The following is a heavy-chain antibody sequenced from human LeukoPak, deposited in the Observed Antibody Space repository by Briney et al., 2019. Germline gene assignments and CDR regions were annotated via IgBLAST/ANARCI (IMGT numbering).Heavy chain of an antibody. Sequence: SETLSLTCTVSGGSISSGDYYWSWIRQPPGTGLEWIGYIYYSGSTYYSPSLKSRVSISVDTSRNQFSLKLSSVTAADTAVHYCARGQLDSDAFDIWGQGQWSPSLQ. CDR3: ARGQLDSDAFDI. J-gene: IGHJ3*02. D-gene: IGHD1-1*01. CDR2: IYYSGST. CDR1: GGSISSGDYY. V-gene: IGHV4-30-4*01.